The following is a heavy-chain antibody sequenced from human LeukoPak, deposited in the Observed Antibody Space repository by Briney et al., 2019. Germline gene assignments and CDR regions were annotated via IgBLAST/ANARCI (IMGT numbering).Heavy chain of an antibody. J-gene: IGHJ3*02. CDR2: INPSGGST. CDR3: ARRVQSKGVIRGEAFDI. V-gene: IGHV1-46*01. Sequence: ASVKVSCKASGYTFTSYYMHWVRQAPGQGLEWMGIINPSGGSTSYAQKFQGRVTMTRDMSTSTVYMELSSLRSEDTAVYYCARRVQSKGVIRGEAFDIWGQGTMVTVSS. CDR1: GYTFTSYY. D-gene: IGHD3-10*01.